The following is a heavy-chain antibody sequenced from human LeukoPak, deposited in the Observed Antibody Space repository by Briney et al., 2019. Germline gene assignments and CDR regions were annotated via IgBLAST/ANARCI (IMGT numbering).Heavy chain of an antibody. CDR1: GGTFSSYA. V-gene: IGHV1-69*01. D-gene: IGHD3-22*01. CDR3: ARGQGEYYYDSSGYTFDY. Sequence: ASVKVSCKASGGTFSSYAISWVRQAPGQGLEWMGGIIPIFGTANYAQKFQGRVTITADESTSTAYMELSSLRSEDTAVCYCARGQGEYYYDSSGYTFDYWGQGTLVTVSS. J-gene: IGHJ4*02. CDR2: IIPIFGTA.